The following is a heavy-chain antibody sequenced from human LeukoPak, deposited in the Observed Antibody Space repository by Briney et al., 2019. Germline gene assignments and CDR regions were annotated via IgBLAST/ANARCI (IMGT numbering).Heavy chain of an antibody. Sequence: ASVKVSCKVSGNTLTELSMHWVRQAPGKGLEWMGGFDPEDGETIYAQKFQGRVTMTEDTSTDTAYMELSSLRSEDTAVYYCATDPKSYDYVWGSYRYDYWGQGTLVTVSS. J-gene: IGHJ4*02. CDR1: GNTLTELS. D-gene: IGHD3-16*02. CDR2: FDPEDGET. CDR3: ATDPKSYDYVWGSYRYDY. V-gene: IGHV1-24*01.